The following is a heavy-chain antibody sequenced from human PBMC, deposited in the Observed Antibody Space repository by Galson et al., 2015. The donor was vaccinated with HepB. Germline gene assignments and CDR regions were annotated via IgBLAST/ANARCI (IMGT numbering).Heavy chain of an antibody. Sequence: CAISWDSVSSNIAAWNWIRQSPSRGLEWLGRTYYRSKWYNDYAVSVKSRITINPDTSKNQFSLQLNAVTPEDTAVYYCARVRGANLDYWGQGTLVTVSS. CDR1: WDSVSSNIAA. V-gene: IGHV6-1*01. CDR3: ARVRGANLDY. CDR2: TYYRSKWYN. J-gene: IGHJ4*02. D-gene: IGHD3-10*01.